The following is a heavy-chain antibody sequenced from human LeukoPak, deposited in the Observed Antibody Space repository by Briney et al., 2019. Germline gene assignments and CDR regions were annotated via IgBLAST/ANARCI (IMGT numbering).Heavy chain of an antibody. V-gene: IGHV1-18*01. J-gene: IGHJ4*02. CDR3: ARRTYYYDSSGYPNFDY. CDR1: GYTFTSYG. D-gene: IGHD3-22*01. CDR2: ISAYNGNT. Sequence: GASVKVSCKASGYTFTSYGISWVRQAPGQGLEWVGWISAYNGNTNYAQKLQGRVTMTTDTSTSTAYMELRSLRSDDTAVYYCARRTYYYDSSGYPNFDYWGQGTLVTVSS.